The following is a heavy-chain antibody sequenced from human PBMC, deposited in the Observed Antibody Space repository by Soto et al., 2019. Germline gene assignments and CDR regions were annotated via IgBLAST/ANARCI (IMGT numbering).Heavy chain of an antibody. V-gene: IGHV3-23*01. CDR1: GFTFAAYA. J-gene: IGHJ4*02. CDR3: VNQWPVTGYYRFDY. CDR2: ISGGGSTT. Sequence: GGSLRLSCAASGFTFAAYAMSWVRQAPGKGLEWVSAISGGGSTTYYADSVKGRFTISRDNSKTTVYLQMNSLRVEDTAVYYCVNQWPVTGYYRFDYWGQGALVTVSS. D-gene: IGHD3-9*01.